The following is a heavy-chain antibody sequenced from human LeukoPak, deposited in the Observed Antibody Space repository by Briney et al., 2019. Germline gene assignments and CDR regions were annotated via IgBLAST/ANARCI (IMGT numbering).Heavy chain of an antibody. V-gene: IGHV3-53*01. CDR2: IYSGGST. J-gene: IGHJ4*02. CDR1: GFTVSSNY. Sequence: QSGGSLRLSCAASGFTVSSNYMNWVRQAPGKGLEWVSVIYSGGSTYYADSVKGRFTISRNTSKNTLYLQMNSLRVEDTAVYYCEDSVDYWGQGTLVTVSS. CDR3: EDSVDY. D-gene: IGHD3/OR15-3a*01.